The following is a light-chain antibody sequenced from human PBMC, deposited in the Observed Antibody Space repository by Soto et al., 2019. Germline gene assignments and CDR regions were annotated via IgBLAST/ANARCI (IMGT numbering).Light chain of an antibody. Sequence: DIVMTQSPAALSVSPGERATLSCRASQSVGSSVAWYQQKPGQAPRFLMYGASTRAAGVPARFSGSGSGTEFSLTISSLQSEDFAVYYCQHYNTWPPSTFGQGTKLEIK. CDR1: QSVGSS. CDR2: GAS. J-gene: IGKJ2*02. CDR3: QHYNTWPPST. V-gene: IGKV3-15*01.